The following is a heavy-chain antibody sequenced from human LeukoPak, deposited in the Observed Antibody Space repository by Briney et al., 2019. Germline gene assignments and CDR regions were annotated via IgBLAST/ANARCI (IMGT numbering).Heavy chain of an antibody. CDR3: AKTEKDYYYYYGMDV. V-gene: IGHV3-43*01. CDR2: ISWDGGST. CDR1: GFTFDDYT. Sequence: GGSLRLSCAASGFTFDDYTMHWVRQAPGKGLEWVSLISWDGGSTYYADSVKGRFTISRDNSKNSLYLQMNSLRTEDTALYYCAKTEKDYYYYYGMDVWGQGTTVTVSS. J-gene: IGHJ6*02.